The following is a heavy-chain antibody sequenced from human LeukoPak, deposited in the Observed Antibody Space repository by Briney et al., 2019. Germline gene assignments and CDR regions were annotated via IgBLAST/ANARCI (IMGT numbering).Heavy chain of an antibody. CDR3: GRIPAAGSLKGSFDI. Sequence: PGESLKISCKGSGYSFTTYWVGWVRQMPGKGLEWMGIIYPGDSDTTYSPSFQGQVTISADKSISTAYLQWSSLKASDSAMYYCGRIPAAGSLKGSFDIWGQGTTVTVSS. V-gene: IGHV5-51*01. CDR2: IYPGDSDT. J-gene: IGHJ3*02. CDR1: GYSFTTYW. D-gene: IGHD6-13*01.